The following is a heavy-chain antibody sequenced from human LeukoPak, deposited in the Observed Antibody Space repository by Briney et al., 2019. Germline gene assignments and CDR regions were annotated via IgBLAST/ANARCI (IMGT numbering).Heavy chain of an antibody. CDR1: GFTFSSYW. V-gene: IGHV3-74*01. Sequence: PGGSLRLSCAASGFTFSSYWMHWVCQAPGKGLVWVSRINSDGSSTSYADSGKGRFTISRDNAKNTLYLQMNSLRAEDTAVYYCARKGYCSSSSCYGDAFDIWGQGTVVTVSS. CDR2: INSDGSST. D-gene: IGHD2-2*01. CDR3: ARKGYCSSSSCYGDAFDI. J-gene: IGHJ3*02.